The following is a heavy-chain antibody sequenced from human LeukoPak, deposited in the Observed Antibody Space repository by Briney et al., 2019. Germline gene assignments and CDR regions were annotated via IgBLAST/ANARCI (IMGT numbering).Heavy chain of an antibody. J-gene: IGHJ4*02. V-gene: IGHV3-30*03. Sequence: GGSLRLSCAASGFTFSNYGMHWVRQAPGKGLEWVAVISYDGSNKYYADSVKGRFTISRDNSKNTLYVQMNSLRAEDTAVYYCAGIAVPGRAFDYWGQGTLVTVSS. CDR3: AGIAVPGRAFDY. D-gene: IGHD6-19*01. CDR2: ISYDGSNK. CDR1: GFTFSNYG.